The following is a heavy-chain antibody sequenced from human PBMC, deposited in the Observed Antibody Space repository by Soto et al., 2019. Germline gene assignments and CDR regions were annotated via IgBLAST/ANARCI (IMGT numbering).Heavy chain of an antibody. D-gene: IGHD6-25*01. J-gene: IGHJ5*02. CDR3: AGQTFTIAAASYGRSNWFDP. CDR2: IYFTGNT. V-gene: IGHV4-39*01. CDR1: GGSITSSSHF. Sequence: SETLSLTCTVSGGSITSSSHFWGWVRQPPGKGLEWIGTIYFTGNTYYTPSLKSRLTMSIDTSKNESSLRLNSVTAADTAVYYCAGQTFTIAAASYGRSNWFDPWGPGTLVTVSS.